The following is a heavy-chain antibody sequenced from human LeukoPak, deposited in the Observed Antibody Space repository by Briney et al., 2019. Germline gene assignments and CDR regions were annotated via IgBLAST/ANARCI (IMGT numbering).Heavy chain of an antibody. CDR1: GGTFCSYA. D-gene: IGHD5-18*01. CDR2: IIPIFGTA. CDR3: AVWLMDTAMVKDFDY. Sequence: SVKVSCKASGGTFCSYAISWVRQAPGQGLEWMGRIIPIFGTANYAQKFQGRVTITTDESTSTAYMELSSLRSEDTAVYYCAVWLMDTAMVKDFDYWGQGTLVTVSS. V-gene: IGHV1-69*05. J-gene: IGHJ4*02.